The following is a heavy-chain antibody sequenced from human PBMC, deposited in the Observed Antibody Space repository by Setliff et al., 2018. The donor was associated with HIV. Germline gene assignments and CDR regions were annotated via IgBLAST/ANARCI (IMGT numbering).Heavy chain of an antibody. V-gene: IGHV1-69*13. D-gene: IGHD2-2*01. CDR3: ARDAVPHCSDASCYGRGAFDV. CDR1: GGTFSSYA. Sequence: SVKVSCKASGGTFSSYAISWVRQAPGGLEWMGGIIPIFGTSNYAQKFQGRVTITADESTSTAYMELSSLRSTDTAVYYCARDAVPHCSDASCYGRGAFDVWGQGTLVTVSS. CDR2: IIPIFGTS. J-gene: IGHJ3*01.